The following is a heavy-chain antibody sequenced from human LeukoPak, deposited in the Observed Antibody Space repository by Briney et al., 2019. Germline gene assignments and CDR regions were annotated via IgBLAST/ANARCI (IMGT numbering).Heavy chain of an antibody. D-gene: IGHD6-13*01. CDR1: GFTFSSYW. CDR2: IKQDGSEK. J-gene: IGHJ4*02. V-gene: IGHV3-7*04. Sequence: GGSLRLSCAASGFTFSSYWMSWVRQAPGKGLEWVASIKQDGSEKYYVDSVKGRFAVSRDNAKNSLSLQMNILRLEDTAVYYCARGVSWTFDNWGRGALVIVSS. CDR3: ARGVSWTFDN.